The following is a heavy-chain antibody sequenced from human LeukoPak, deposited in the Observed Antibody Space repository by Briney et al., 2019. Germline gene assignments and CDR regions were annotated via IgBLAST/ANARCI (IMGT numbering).Heavy chain of an antibody. CDR1: GYTFTGYY. CDR2: INPNSGGT. J-gene: IGHJ4*02. CDR3: ARDTGNYDFWSGYRLFDY. D-gene: IGHD3-3*01. Sequence: GASVKVSCKASGYTFTGYYMHWVRQAPGQGLEWMGSINPNSGGTNYAQKFQGRVTMTRDTSISTAYIELSRLRSDDTAVYYCARDTGNYDFWSGYRLFDYWGQGTLVTVSS. V-gene: IGHV1-2*02.